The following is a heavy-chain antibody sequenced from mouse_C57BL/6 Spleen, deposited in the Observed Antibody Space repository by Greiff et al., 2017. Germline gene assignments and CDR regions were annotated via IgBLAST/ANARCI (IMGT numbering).Heavy chain of an antibody. J-gene: IGHJ2*01. V-gene: IGHV3-6*01. Sequence: EVQLVESGPGLVKPSQSLSLTCSVTGYSITSGYYWNWIRQFPGNKLEWMGYISYDGSNNYNPSLKNRISITRDTSKNQFFLKLNSVTTEDTATYYCAQIYYGNYVGYWGQGTTLTVSS. CDR1: GYSITSGYY. CDR3: AQIYYGNYVGY. D-gene: IGHD2-1*01. CDR2: ISYDGSN.